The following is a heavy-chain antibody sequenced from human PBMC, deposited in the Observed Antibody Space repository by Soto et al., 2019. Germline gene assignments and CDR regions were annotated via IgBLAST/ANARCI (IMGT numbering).Heavy chain of an antibody. CDR1: GGSISSYF. Sequence: QVQLQESGPGLVKPSETLSLTCTVSGGSISSYFCGWFRQPPGKGLEWIGHIHHSGSTVYNPSLKSRVSISADTSVNHFSLKLNSVTAADTAAYYCTTGSGWLVDYWGQGTLVTVSS. CDR3: TTGSGWLVDY. D-gene: IGHD6-19*01. J-gene: IGHJ4*02. V-gene: IGHV4-4*09. CDR2: IHHSGST.